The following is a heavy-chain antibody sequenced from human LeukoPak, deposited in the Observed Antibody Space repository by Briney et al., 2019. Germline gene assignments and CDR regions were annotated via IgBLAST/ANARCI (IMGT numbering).Heavy chain of an antibody. CDR3: ARHREYDYVWGSYRGTKNWFDP. CDR2: IYYSGST. CDR1: GGSISSSSYY. V-gene: IGHV4-39*01. Sequence: SETRSLTCTVSGGSISSSSYYWGWIRQPPGKGLEWIGSIYYSGSTYYHPSLKSRVTISVDTSKNQFSLKLSSVTAADTAVYYAARHREYDYVWGSYRGTKNWFDPWGQGTLVTVSS. D-gene: IGHD3-16*02. J-gene: IGHJ5*02.